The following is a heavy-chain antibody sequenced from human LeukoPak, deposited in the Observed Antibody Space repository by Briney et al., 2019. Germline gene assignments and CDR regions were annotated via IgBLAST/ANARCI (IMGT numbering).Heavy chain of an antibody. D-gene: IGHD2-2*01. J-gene: IGHJ4*02. CDR3: GRGGTGPATAETFDY. CDR1: GGTFSSYA. V-gene: IGHV1-69*05. Sequence: AASVKVFCKASGGTFSSYAISWVRQASGQGLEWMRGIIPIFGTANYAQKFQGRVTITTDESTSTAYMELSSLRSEDTAVYYCGRGGTGPATAETFDYWGQGTLVTVSS. CDR2: IIPIFGTA.